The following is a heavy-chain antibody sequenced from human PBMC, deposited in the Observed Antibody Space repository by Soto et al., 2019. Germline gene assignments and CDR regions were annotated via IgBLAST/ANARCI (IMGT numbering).Heavy chain of an antibody. CDR3: AKALSCISDICTLSSGFDI. V-gene: IGHV3-9*01. J-gene: IGHJ3*02. Sequence: EVQLVESGGGLVQPGRSLRLSCAASGFIFEDYAMHWVRQAPGKGLEWVSGISWDSGSIGYADSVKGRFTISRDNAKNSRDNAKNAVYLQMNSLRAEDTALYYCAKALSCISDICTLSSGFDIWGQGTMVTVSS. CDR2: ISWDSGSI. CDR1: GFIFEDYA. D-gene: IGHD2-2*01.